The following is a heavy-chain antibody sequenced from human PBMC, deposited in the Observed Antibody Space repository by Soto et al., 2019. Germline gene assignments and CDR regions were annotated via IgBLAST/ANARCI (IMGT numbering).Heavy chain of an antibody. CDR1: GGSLSDYF. Sequence: SETLSLTCAVYGGSLSDYFWSWIRQPPGKGLEWIGEINHRGSTNYNPSLKSRVTISVDTSKNQFSLKLSSVTAADTAVYYCASGDFLTGSRNWFYPWGQGILVTVSS. CDR2: INHRGST. V-gene: IGHV4-34*01. D-gene: IGHD3-9*01. J-gene: IGHJ5*02. CDR3: ASGDFLTGSRNWFYP.